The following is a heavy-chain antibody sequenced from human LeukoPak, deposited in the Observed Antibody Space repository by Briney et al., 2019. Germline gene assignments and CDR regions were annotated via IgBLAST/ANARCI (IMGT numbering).Heavy chain of an antibody. V-gene: IGHV3-23*01. CDR1: GFTFSSYS. Sequence: PGGSLRLSCAASGFTFSSYSMNWVRQAPGKGLEWVSAISGSGGSTYYADSVKGRFTISRDNSKNTLYLQMNSLRAEDTAVYYCAKGLYGSGADDAFDIWGQGTMVTVSS. CDR2: ISGSGGST. CDR3: AKGLYGSGADDAFDI. D-gene: IGHD3-10*01. J-gene: IGHJ3*02.